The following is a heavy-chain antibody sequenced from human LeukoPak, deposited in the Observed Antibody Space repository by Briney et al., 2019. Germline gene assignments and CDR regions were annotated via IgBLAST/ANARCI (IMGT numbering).Heavy chain of an antibody. J-gene: IGHJ6*02. V-gene: IGHV3-30*18. CDR3: AKPKVGYYDPYGMDV. CDR1: GFTFSSYG. CDR2: ISYDGSNK. Sequence: PGRSLRLPCAASGFTFSSYGMHWVRQAPGKGLEWVAVISYDGSNKYYADSVKGRFTISRDNSKNTLYVQMNSLRAEDTAVYYCAKPKVGYYDPYGMDVWGQGTTVTVSS. D-gene: IGHD3-3*01.